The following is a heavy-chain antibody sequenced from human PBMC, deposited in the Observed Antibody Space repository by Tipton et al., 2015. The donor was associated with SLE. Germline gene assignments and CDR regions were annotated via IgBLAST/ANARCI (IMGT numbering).Heavy chain of an antibody. Sequence: GSLRLSCAASGFTFRTYAMSWVRQAPGEGLEWVSLISSSGYDTYYADSVKGRFTTSRDNSKNTLHLQMDSLRADDTAVYYCAKYRSGSNYFYYAMDIWGQGTTVIVSS. CDR2: ISSSGYDT. V-gene: IGHV3-23*01. J-gene: IGHJ6*02. CDR1: GFTFRTYA. D-gene: IGHD1-26*01. CDR3: AKYRSGSNYFYYAMDI.